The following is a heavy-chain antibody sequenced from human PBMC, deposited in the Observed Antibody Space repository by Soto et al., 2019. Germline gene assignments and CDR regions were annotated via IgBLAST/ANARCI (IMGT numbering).Heavy chain of an antibody. J-gene: IGHJ4*02. CDR3: ARGFTYYYGSGSYQRFDY. V-gene: IGHV3-30-3*01. Sequence: GGSLRLSCAASGFTFSSYAMDWVRQAPGKGLEWVAVISYDGSNKYYADSVKGRFTISRDNSKNTLYLQMNSLRAEDTAVYYCARGFTYYYGSGSYQRFDYWGQGTLVTVSS. D-gene: IGHD3-10*01. CDR2: ISYDGSNK. CDR1: GFTFSSYA.